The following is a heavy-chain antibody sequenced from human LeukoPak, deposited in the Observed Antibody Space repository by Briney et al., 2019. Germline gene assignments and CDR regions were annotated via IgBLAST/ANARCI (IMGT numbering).Heavy chain of an antibody. CDR2: IYYSGST. J-gene: IGHJ4*02. CDR1: GGSISSYY. Sequence: SETLSLTCSISGGSISSYYWSWIRQPPGKGLEWIGYIYYSGSTNYNPSLKSRVTISVDTSKNQFSLKLSSVTAADTAVYYCARHLGPHHTAMAFDYWGQGTLVTVSS. CDR3: ARHLGPHHTAMAFDY. V-gene: IGHV4-59*08. D-gene: IGHD5-18*01.